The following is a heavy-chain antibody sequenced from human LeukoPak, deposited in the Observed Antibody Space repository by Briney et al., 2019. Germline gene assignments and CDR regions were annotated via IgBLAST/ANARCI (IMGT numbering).Heavy chain of an antibody. D-gene: IGHD4-23*01. CDR2: INPSDGST. CDR1: GYTFTSYY. V-gene: IGHV1-46*01. Sequence: ASVKVSCKASGYTFTSYYIHWVRQAPGQGLEWMGIINPSDGSTSSAQKFQGRVTMTRDTSTSTVYMELSSLKASDTAMYYCAVRDYGGNRDYWGQGTLVTVSS. J-gene: IGHJ4*02. CDR3: AVRDYGGNRDY.